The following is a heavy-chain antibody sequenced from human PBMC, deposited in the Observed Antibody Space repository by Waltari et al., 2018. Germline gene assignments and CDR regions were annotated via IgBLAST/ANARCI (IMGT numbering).Heavy chain of an antibody. V-gene: IGHV3-13*01. D-gene: IGHD5-12*01. Sequence: EVQLVESGGGLVQPGGSLRLSCAASGFTFSSYDMPWVRQATGKGLEWVSAIGTAGDTYYPGSVKGRFTISRENAKNSLYLQMNSLRAGDTAVYYCARNSGYDNYYFDYWGQGTLVTVSS. CDR1: GFTFSSYD. CDR2: IGTAGDT. J-gene: IGHJ4*02. CDR3: ARNSGYDNYYFDY.